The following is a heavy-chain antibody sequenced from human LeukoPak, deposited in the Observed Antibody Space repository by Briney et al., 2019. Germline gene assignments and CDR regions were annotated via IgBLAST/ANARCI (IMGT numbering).Heavy chain of an antibody. CDR2: ISSSSSYI. CDR1: GFTFSSYS. Sequence: GGSLRLSCAASGFTFSSYSMNWVRQAPGKGLEWVSSISSSSSYIYYADSVNGRFTISGDNAKNSLYLQMNSLRAEDTAVYYCARDRAYGFWEGGQGTLVTVSS. D-gene: IGHD3-3*01. J-gene: IGHJ4*02. V-gene: IGHV3-21*01. CDR3: ARDRAYGFWE.